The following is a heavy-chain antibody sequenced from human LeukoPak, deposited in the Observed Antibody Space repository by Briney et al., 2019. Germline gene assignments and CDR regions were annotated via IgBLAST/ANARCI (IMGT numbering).Heavy chain of an antibody. D-gene: IGHD2-8*01. CDR2: IYYSGST. Sequence: SETLSLTCTVSGGSISSSSYYWGWIRQPPGKGLEWIGSIYYSGSTYYNPSLKSRVTISVDTSKNQFSLKLSSVTAADTAVYYCARSVPDSIVLMVYAPTFDYWGQGTLVTVSS. CDR1: GGSISSSSYY. J-gene: IGHJ4*02. CDR3: ARSVPDSIVLMVYAPTFDY. V-gene: IGHV4-39*07.